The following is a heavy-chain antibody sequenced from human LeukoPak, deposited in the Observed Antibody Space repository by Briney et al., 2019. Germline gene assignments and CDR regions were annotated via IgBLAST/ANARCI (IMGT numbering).Heavy chain of an antibody. CDR2: IYYSGST. Sequence: SETLSLTCTDSGGSISSGGYYWSWIRQHPGKGLEWIGYIYYSGSTYYNPSLKSRVTISVDTSKNQFSLKLSSVTAADTAVYYCARDLILTGPTLYYYYGMDVWGQGTTVTVSS. CDR1: GGSISSGGYY. V-gene: IGHV4-31*03. CDR3: ARDLILTGPTLYYYYGMDV. J-gene: IGHJ6*02. D-gene: IGHD3-9*01.